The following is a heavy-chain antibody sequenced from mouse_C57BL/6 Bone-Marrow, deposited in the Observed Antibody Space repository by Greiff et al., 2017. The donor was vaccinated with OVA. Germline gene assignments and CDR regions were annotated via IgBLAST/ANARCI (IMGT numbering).Heavy chain of an antibody. CDR2: ISDGGSYT. CDR1: GFTFSSYA. Sequence: DVKLVESGGGLVKPGGSLKLSCAASGFTFSSYAMSWVRQTPEKRLEWVATISDGGSYTYYPDNVKGRFTISRDNAKNNLYLQMSHLKSEDTAMYYCAREGNYYGSSYWYFDVWGTGTTVTVSS. D-gene: IGHD1-1*01. V-gene: IGHV5-4*01. J-gene: IGHJ1*03. CDR3: AREGNYYGSSYWYFDV.